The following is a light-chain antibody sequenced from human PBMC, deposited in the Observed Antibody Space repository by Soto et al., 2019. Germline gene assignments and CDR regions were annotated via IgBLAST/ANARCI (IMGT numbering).Light chain of an antibody. CDR3: QQYGSSPQT. J-gene: IGKJ1*01. CDR2: AAS. V-gene: IGKV3-20*01. Sequence: EIVLTQSPGTLSLSPGERATLSCRASQYISSSYLAWYQQKPGQAPRLLIYAASTRATGIPDRFSGSGSGTDFTLTISRLETEDFAVYYCQQYGSSPQTFGQGNKGDIK. CDR1: QYISSSY.